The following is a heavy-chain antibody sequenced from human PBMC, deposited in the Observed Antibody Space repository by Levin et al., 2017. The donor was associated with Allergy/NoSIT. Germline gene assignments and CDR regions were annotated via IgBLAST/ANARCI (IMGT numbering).Heavy chain of an antibody. CDR3: ARGGCSSTSCLDS. Sequence: GGSLRLSCAASGFTFSPYYMHWVRQAPGKGLAWVSNIHSDTSITNYADSVKGRFTFSRDNAKNTLYLQMNSLRAEDTAVYYCARGGCSSTSCLDSWGQGTLVTVSS. D-gene: IGHD2-2*01. J-gene: IGHJ4*02. CDR1: GFTFSPYY. V-gene: IGHV3-74*01. CDR2: IHSDTSIT.